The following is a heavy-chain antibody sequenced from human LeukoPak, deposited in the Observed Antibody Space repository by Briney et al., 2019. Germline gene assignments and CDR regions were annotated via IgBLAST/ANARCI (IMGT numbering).Heavy chain of an antibody. J-gene: IGHJ4*02. D-gene: IGHD4-17*01. CDR3: ARLRSPVTILYYFDY. CDR1: GGSISSSTYC. CDR2: FYCSGST. V-gene: IGHV4-39*01. Sequence: SETLSLTCTVSGGSISSSTYCWGWIRQPPGKGLEWIGSFYCSGSTYYNPSLKSRVTISVDTSKNQFSLRLSSVTAADTAVYYCARLRSPVTILYYFDYWGQGTLVTVSS.